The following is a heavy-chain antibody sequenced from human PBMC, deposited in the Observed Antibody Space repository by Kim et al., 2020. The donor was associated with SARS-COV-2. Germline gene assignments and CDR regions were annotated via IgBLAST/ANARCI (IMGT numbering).Heavy chain of an antibody. D-gene: IGHD6-13*01. V-gene: IGHV1-24*01. CDR3: ATDPRQLVPWRDAFDI. J-gene: IGHJ3*02. Sequence: ASVKVSCKVSGYTLTELSMHWVRQAPGKGLEWMGGFDPEDGETIYAQKFQGRVTMTEDTSTDTAYMELSSLRSEDTAVYYCATDPRQLVPWRDAFDIWGQGTMVTVSS. CDR2: FDPEDGET. CDR1: GYTLTELS.